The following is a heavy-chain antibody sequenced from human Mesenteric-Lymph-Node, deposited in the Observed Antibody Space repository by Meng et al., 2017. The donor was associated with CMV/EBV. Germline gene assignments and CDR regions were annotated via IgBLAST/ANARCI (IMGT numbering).Heavy chain of an antibody. J-gene: IGHJ4*02. CDR1: GGSFSGYY. V-gene: IGHV4-34*01. CDR2: INHSGST. D-gene: IGHD3-10*01. CDR3: ARARFGELLWDY. Sequence: GSLRLSCAVYGGSFSGYYWSWIRQPPGKGLEWIGEINHSGSTNYNPSLKSRVTISVDTSKNQFSLKLSSVTAADTAVYYCARARFGELLWDYWGQGTLVTVSS.